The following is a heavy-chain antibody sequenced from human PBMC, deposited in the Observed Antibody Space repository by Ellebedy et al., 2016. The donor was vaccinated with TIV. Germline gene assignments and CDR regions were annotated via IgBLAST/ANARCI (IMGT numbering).Heavy chain of an antibody. J-gene: IGHJ4*02. CDR2: IYSGGST. CDR1: GFTFSSYS. V-gene: IGHV3-53*01. Sequence: GESLKISXAASGFTFSSYSMSWVRQAPGKGLEWVSVIYSGGSTYYADSVKGRFTISRDNSKNTLYLQMNSLRAEDTAVYYCARVGYCSNTSCYTRGYFDYWGQGTLVTVSS. D-gene: IGHD2-2*02. CDR3: ARVGYCSNTSCYTRGYFDY.